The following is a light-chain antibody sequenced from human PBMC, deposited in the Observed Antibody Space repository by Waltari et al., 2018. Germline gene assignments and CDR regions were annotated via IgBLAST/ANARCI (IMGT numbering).Light chain of an antibody. V-gene: IGLV4-69*01. CDR3: QTGGFGIWV. J-gene: IGLJ3*02. Sequence: QLLLTQSPSASASLGASVKLTCTVSSGHSNYAIAWHQQHPQKGPRYLMKVNSDGSHIKGDGIPDRCSGSSSGAERYLIISSLQAEDEADYYCQTGGFGIWVFGGGTTLTVL. CDR1: SGHSNYA. CDR2: VNSDGSH.